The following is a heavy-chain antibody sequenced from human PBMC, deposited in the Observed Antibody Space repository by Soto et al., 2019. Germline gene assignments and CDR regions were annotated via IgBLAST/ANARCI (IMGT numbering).Heavy chain of an antibody. CDR2: ISYDGSNK. CDR3: ARDVVVVVAATRKPLDY. J-gene: IGHJ4*02. D-gene: IGHD2-15*01. CDR1: GFTFSSYV. Sequence: QVQLVESGGGVVQPGRSLRLSCAASGFTFSSYVMHWVRQAPGKGLEWVAVISYDGSNKYYADSVKGRFTISRDNSKNTLYLQMNCLRGEDTAVYYCARDVVVVVAATRKPLDYWGQGTLVTVSS. V-gene: IGHV3-30-3*01.